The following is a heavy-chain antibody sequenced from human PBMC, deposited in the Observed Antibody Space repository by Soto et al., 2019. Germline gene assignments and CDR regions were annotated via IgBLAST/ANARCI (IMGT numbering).Heavy chain of an antibody. Sequence: ASVKVSCKASGYTFTSYGISWVRQAPGQGLEWMGWISAYNGNTNYAQKLQGRVTMTTDTSTSTAYMELRSLRSDDTAVYYCARADYDILTGYYSGHLMDVWGQGTTVTVSS. J-gene: IGHJ6*02. D-gene: IGHD3-9*01. V-gene: IGHV1-18*04. CDR3: ARADYDILTGYYSGHLMDV. CDR2: ISAYNGNT. CDR1: GYTFTSYG.